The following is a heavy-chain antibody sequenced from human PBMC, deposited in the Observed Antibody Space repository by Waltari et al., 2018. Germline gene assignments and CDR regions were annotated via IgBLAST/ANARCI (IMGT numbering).Heavy chain of an antibody. V-gene: IGHV4-39*07. CDR3: ARDRAAAEPFDY. D-gene: IGHD6-13*01. J-gene: IGHJ4*02. Sequence: QLQLQESGPGLVKPSETLSLTCTVSGGSISSSSYYWGWIRQPPGKGLEWIGSIYYSGSTYYNPSLKSRVTISVDTSKNQFSLKLSSVTTADTAVYDCARDRAAAEPFDYWGQGTLVTVSS. CDR2: IYYSGST. CDR1: GGSISSSSYY.